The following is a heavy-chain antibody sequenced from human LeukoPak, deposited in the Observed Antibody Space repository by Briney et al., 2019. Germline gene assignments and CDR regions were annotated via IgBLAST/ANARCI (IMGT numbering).Heavy chain of an antibody. J-gene: IGHJ6*02. CDR3: ARDPGSTSFFYYYYGMDV. CDR2: ISYDGSNK. CDR1: GFTFSSYA. Sequence: GGSLRHSCAASGFTFSSYAMHWVRQAPGKGLEWVAVISYDGSNKYYADSVKGRFTISRDNSKNTLYLQMNSLRAEDTAVYYCARDPGSTSFFYYYYGMDVWGQGTTVTVSS. D-gene: IGHD1-26*01. V-gene: IGHV3-30*04.